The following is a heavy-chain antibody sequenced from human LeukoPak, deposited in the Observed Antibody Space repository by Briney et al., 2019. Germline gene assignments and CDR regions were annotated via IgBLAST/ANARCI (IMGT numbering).Heavy chain of an antibody. Sequence: TGGSLRLSCAASGFTFSSYAMHWVRQAPGKGLEWVAVISYDGSNKYYADSVKGRFTISRDNSKNTLYLQMNSLRAEDTAVYYCAKVVSRYDSSGEVDYWGQGTLVTVSS. J-gene: IGHJ4*02. V-gene: IGHV3-30-3*01. D-gene: IGHD3-22*01. CDR1: GFTFSSYA. CDR3: AKVVSRYDSSGEVDY. CDR2: ISYDGSNK.